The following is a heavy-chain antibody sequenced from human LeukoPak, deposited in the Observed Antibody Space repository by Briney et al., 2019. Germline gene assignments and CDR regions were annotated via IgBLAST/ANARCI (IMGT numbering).Heavy chain of an antibody. CDR2: ISSSSSYI. CDR3: ARDLLAVAGTVY. D-gene: IGHD6-19*01. CDR1: GFTFSSYS. V-gene: IGHV3-21*01. J-gene: IGHJ4*02. Sequence: GGSLRLSCAASGFTFSSYSMNWVRQAPGKGLEWVSSISSSSSYIYYADSVKGRFTISRDNAKNSLYLQMNSLRAEDTAVYYCARDLLAVAGTVYWGQGTLVTVSS.